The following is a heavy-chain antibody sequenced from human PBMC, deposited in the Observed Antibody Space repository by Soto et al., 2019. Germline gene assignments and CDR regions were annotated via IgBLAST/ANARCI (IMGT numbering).Heavy chain of an antibody. CDR1: GGSISSGDYC. V-gene: IGHV4-30-4*01. D-gene: IGHD4-17*01. CDR2: IYYSGST. Sequence: PSETLSLTCTVSGGSISSGDYCWSWIRQPPGKGLEWIGYIYYSGSTYYNPSLKSRVTISVDTSKNQFSLKLSSVTAADTAVYYCARKRLLPPDYYYYGMDVWGQGTTVTVSS. CDR3: ARKRLLPPDYYYYGMDV. J-gene: IGHJ6*02.